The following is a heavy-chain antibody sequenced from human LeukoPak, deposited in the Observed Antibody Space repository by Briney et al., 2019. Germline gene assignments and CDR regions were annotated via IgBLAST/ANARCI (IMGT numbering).Heavy chain of an antibody. V-gene: IGHV4-59*01. J-gene: IGHJ4*02. CDR1: GGSINSDY. Sequence: SETLSLTCTVSGGSINSDYWSWIRQPPGKGLEWIGYIYYLGATNYNPSLESRVAISTDTSKTQFSLKVTSVTAADTAVYYCAKEGSSGLFDSWGQGILVTVSS. CDR2: IYYLGAT. CDR3: AKEGSSGLFDS. D-gene: IGHD3-22*01.